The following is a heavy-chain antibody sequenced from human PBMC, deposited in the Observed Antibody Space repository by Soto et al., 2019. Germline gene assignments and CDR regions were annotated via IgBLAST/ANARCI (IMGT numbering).Heavy chain of an antibody. CDR3: VRGCGRAVCPYYLDV. Sequence: ASVKVSCKASGYTFAGYYMQWVRQAPGQGLEWMGWISAYNGNTNYAQKLQGRVTMTTDTSTSTAYMELSSLRPDDTAVYYCVRGCGRAVCPYYLDVWGKGTTVTVSS. J-gene: IGHJ6*03. V-gene: IGHV1-18*04. D-gene: IGHD2-15*01. CDR2: ISAYNGNT. CDR1: GYTFAGYY.